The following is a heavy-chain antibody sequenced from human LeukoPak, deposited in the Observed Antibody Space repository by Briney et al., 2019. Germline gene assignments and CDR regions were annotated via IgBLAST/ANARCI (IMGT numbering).Heavy chain of an antibody. D-gene: IGHD4-17*01. Sequence: KPGGSLRLSCAASGFTFSSYSMNWVRQAPGKGLEWVSSISSSSSYIYYADSVKGRFTISRDNAKNSLYLQMNSLRAEDTAVYYCARVRAYGDSYFDYWGQGTLVTVSS. J-gene: IGHJ4*02. V-gene: IGHV3-21*01. CDR3: ARVRAYGDSYFDY. CDR2: ISSSSSYI. CDR1: GFTFSSYS.